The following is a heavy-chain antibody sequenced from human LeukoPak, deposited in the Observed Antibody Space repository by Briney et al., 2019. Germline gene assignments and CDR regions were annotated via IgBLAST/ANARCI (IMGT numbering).Heavy chain of an antibody. V-gene: IGHV3-23*01. D-gene: IGHD3-22*01. J-gene: IGHJ5*02. CDR1: GFTFSSYA. Sequence: GGSLRLSCAASGFTFSSYAMSWVRQAPGKGLEWVAAISGSGGSTYYADSVQGRFTISRDNSKNTLYLQMDSLRAEDTAVYYCANTITIIVVVIPWGQGTLVIVSS. CDR3: ANTITIIVVVIP. CDR2: ISGSGGST.